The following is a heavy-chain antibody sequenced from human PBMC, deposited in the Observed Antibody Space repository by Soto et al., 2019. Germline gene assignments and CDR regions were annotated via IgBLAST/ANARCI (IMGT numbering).Heavy chain of an antibody. V-gene: IGHV3-66*01. CDR2: IYSGGST. D-gene: IGHD6-19*01. J-gene: IGHJ4*02. CDR1: GFTVRSNY. Sequence: GGSLRLSSAASGFTVRSNYRSWVRQAPGKGLEWVSVIYSGGSTYYADSVKGRFTISRDNSKNTLYLQMNSLRAEDTAVYYCARVEQWLAFDYWGQGTLVTVSS. CDR3: ARVEQWLAFDY.